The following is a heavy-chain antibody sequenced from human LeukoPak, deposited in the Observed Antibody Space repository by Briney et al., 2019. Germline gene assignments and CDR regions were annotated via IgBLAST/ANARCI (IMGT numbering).Heavy chain of an antibody. V-gene: IGHV3-23*01. CDR1: GFTFSTYA. CDR3: AKNLTVTYFNY. Sequence: PGGSLGLSCAASGFTFSTYAMSWVRQAPGKGLQWVSAIGGSGYSTYYADSVRGRFTISRDNSKNTLYLQMHSLRAEDSAVYYCAKNLTVTYFNYWGQGTLVPVSS. CDR2: IGGSGYST. J-gene: IGHJ4*02. D-gene: IGHD4-17*01.